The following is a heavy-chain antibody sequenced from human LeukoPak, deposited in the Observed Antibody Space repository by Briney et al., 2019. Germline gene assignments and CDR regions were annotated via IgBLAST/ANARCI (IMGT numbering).Heavy chain of an antibody. CDR1: GFTFSSYS. V-gene: IGHV3-48*01. J-gene: IGHJ4*02. D-gene: IGHD3-9*01. CDR2: ISSSSSTI. Sequence: GGSLRLSCAASGFTFSSYSMNWVRQAPGKGLEWVSYISSSSSTIYYADSVKGRFTISRDNSKNTLYLQMNSLRAEDTAVYYCAKEAELRYFDWLSYFDYWGQGTLVTVSS. CDR3: AKEAELRYFDWLSYFDY.